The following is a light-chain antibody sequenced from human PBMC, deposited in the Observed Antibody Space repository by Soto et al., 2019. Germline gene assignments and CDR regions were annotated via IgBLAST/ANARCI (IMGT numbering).Light chain of an antibody. CDR1: QSVSRSY. CDR2: GAS. J-gene: IGKJ4*01. V-gene: IGKV3-15*01. CDR3: QQYSNWPLT. Sequence: ETVMTQSPAALSVSPGQGATLSCRASQSVSRSYLAWYQLKPGQAPRLLIFGASTRAAGIPARFSGSGSGTEFTLTISSLQSEDFAVYYCQQYSNWPLTFGGGTKVDI.